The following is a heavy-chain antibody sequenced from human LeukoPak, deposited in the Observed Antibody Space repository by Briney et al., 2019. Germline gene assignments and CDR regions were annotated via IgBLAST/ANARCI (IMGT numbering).Heavy chain of an antibody. V-gene: IGHV3-11*01. CDR1: GFTFSDYY. J-gene: IGHJ6*02. CDR3: ARTLENYYYYGMDV. D-gene: IGHD3-3*01. CDR2: LSSSGSTI. Sequence: GGSLRLSCAASGFTFSDYYMSWIRQAPGKGLEWVSYLSSSGSTIYYADSVKGRFTISRDNAKNSLYLQMNSLRAEDTAVYYCARTLENYYYYGMDVWGQGTTVTVSS.